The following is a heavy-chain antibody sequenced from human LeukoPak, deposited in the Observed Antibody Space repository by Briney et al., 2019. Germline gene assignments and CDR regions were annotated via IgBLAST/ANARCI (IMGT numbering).Heavy chain of an antibody. CDR2: IYYSGST. CDR3: ARDREWEPLGWFDP. V-gene: IGHV4-59*01. Sequence: PSETLSLTCTVSGGSISSYYWSWIRQPPGKGLEWIGYIYYSGSTNYNPSLKSRVTISADTSKNQFSLKLSSVTAADTAVYYCARDREWEPLGWFDPWGQGTLVTVSS. D-gene: IGHD1-26*01. CDR1: GGSISSYY. J-gene: IGHJ5*02.